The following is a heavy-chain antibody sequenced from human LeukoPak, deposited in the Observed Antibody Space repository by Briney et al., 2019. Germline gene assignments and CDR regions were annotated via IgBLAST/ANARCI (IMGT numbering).Heavy chain of an antibody. CDR1: GYTFTGYY. V-gene: IGHV1-2*02. CDR3: ARGGSIAAGYYYYMDV. D-gene: IGHD6-13*01. J-gene: IGHJ6*03. Sequence: ASVKVSCKASGYTFTGYYMHWVRQAPGQGLEWMGWINPNSGGTNYAQKFQGRVTMTRDTSISTAYMELSRLRSDDMAVYYCARGGSIAAGYYYYMDVWGKGTTVTISS. CDR2: INPNSGGT.